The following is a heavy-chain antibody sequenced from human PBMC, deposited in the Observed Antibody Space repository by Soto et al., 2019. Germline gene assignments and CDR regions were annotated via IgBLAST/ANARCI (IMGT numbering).Heavy chain of an antibody. J-gene: IGHJ5*02. V-gene: IGHV3-7*05. Sequence: GGSLRLSCAASGFTFSSYWMSWVRQAPGKGLEWVANIKQDGSEKYYVDSVKGRFTISRDNAKNSLYLQMNSLRAEDTAVYYCARLTYYDFWSGPLYSSWFDPWGQGTLVTVSS. D-gene: IGHD3-3*01. CDR2: IKQDGSEK. CDR3: ARLTYYDFWSGPLYSSWFDP. CDR1: GFTFSSYW.